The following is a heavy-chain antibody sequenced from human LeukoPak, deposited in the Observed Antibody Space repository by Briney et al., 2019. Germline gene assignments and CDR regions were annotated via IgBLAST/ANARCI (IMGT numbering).Heavy chain of an antibody. Sequence: ASVKVSCKASGYTFTSYEINWVGQAPGQGLEWMGWMNPNSGNTGYAQDVQGRVTITRNTLISTAYMELSSLRSEDTAVYYCARGRYNAFDIWGQGTMVTVSS. CDR3: ARGRYNAFDI. D-gene: IGHD1-1*01. V-gene: IGHV1-8*03. J-gene: IGHJ3*02. CDR2: MNPNSGNT. CDR1: GYTFTSYE.